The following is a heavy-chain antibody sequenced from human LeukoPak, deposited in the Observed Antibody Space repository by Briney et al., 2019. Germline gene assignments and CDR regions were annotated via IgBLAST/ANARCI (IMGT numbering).Heavy chain of an antibody. CDR1: GGSFSGYY. D-gene: IGHD2-2*01. CDR3: ARQSVVVPAAHYYYYYYMDV. Sequence: SETLSLTCAVYGGSFSGYYWSWIRQPPGKGLEWIGEINHSGSTNYNPSLKSRVTISVDTSKNQFSLKLSSVTAADTAVYYCARQSVVVPAAHYYYYYYMDVWGKGTTVTVSS. V-gene: IGHV4-34*01. J-gene: IGHJ6*03. CDR2: INHSGST.